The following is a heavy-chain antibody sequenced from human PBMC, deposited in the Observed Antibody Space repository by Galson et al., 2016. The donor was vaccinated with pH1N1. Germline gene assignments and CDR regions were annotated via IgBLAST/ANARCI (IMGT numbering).Heavy chain of an antibody. D-gene: IGHD6-19*01. CDR3: AKDQDSEGRYDAFDI. CDR2: IYSGGSST. CDR1: GFTFSTYA. Sequence: LRLSCAASGFTFSTYAMSWVRQAPGKGLEWVSVIYSGGSSTYYADSVKDRFTISRDNSKNTLYLQMNSLRAEDTAVYYCAKDQDSEGRYDAFDIWGQGTMVTVSS. V-gene: IGHV3-23*03. J-gene: IGHJ3*02.